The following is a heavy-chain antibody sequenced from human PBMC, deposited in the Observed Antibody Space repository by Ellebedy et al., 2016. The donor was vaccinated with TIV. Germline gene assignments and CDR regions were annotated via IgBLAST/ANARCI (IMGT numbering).Heavy chain of an antibody. CDR1: GFTFSSY. Sequence: GGSLRLSCAASGFTFSSYMSWVRQAPGKGLEWVSVISVGLSTYYADSVKGRFTVSRDDSKNTLHLQMHSLRAEDTAVYYCARESFNDVDLRIWGVFDIWGQGTMVTVSS. D-gene: IGHD2/OR15-2a*01. V-gene: IGHV3-66*01. CDR2: ISVGLST. J-gene: IGHJ3*02. CDR3: ARESFNDVDLRIWGVFDI.